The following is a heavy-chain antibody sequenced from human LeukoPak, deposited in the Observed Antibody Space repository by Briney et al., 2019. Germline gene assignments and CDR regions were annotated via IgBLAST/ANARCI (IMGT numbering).Heavy chain of an antibody. D-gene: IGHD4-11*01. CDR1: GYTFTTYG. CDR2: INPYNGDT. V-gene: IGHV1-18*01. CDR3: ARDDYSNTNWFDP. Sequence: ASVKVSFKASGYTFTTYGISWVLQAPGHGLEWMGWINPYNGDTNYAQKLQGRVTMTTDTSTSTAYMELRSLRSDDTAVYYCARDDYSNTNWFDPWGQGTLVTVSS. J-gene: IGHJ5*02.